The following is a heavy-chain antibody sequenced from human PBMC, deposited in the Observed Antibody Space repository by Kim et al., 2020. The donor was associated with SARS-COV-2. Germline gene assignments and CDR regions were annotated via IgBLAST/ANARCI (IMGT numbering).Heavy chain of an antibody. Sequence: SETLSLTCAVYGGSFSGYYWSWIRQPPGKGLEWIGEINHSGSTNYNPSLKSRVTISVDTSKNQFSLKLSSVTAADTAVYYCARGRGGTTVVTLGLGYYYYYGMEVWGQGTTVTVSS. J-gene: IGHJ6*02. V-gene: IGHV4-34*01. D-gene: IGHD4-17*01. CDR2: INHSGST. CDR3: ARGRGGTTVVTLGLGYYYYYGMEV. CDR1: GGSFSGYY.